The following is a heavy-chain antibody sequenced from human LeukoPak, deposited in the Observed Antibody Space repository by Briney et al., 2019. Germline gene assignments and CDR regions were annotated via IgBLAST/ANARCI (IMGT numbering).Heavy chain of an antibody. Sequence: GGSLRLSCAASVFTFSSYWMNWVRQAPGKGLVWVSRIASDGSSTTYADSVKGRFSISRDNAKNTLYLQMNSLRVEDTAVYYCARGRPHGNDYRGQGTLVTVSS. CDR2: IASDGSST. D-gene: IGHD4-23*01. CDR1: VFTFSSYW. J-gene: IGHJ4*02. CDR3: ARGRPHGNDY. V-gene: IGHV3-74*01.